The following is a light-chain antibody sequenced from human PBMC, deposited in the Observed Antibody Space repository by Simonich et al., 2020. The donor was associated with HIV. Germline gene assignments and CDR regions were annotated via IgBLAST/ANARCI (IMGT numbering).Light chain of an antibody. CDR2: SAS. J-gene: IGKJ4*01. CDR1: LGISTW. CDR3: QQTNRFPLT. Sequence: DIQMTQSPSSVYASVGDRVTIPCRASLGISTWLAWYQQKPGKAPKLLIYSASSLQSGAPSRFSRSGSETDFSLTISSLQPEDFATYYCQQTNRFPLTFGGGTKVEIK. V-gene: IGKV1-12*01.